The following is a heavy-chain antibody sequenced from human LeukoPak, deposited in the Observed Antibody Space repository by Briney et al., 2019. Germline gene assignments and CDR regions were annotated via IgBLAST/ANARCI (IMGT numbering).Heavy chain of an antibody. J-gene: IGHJ4*02. V-gene: IGHV3-7*02. CDR1: GFTFSDYW. CDR3: AKNRTAHDY. Sequence: GGSLRLSCAASGFTFSDYWMTWVRQARGKGLEWVANIHRDGSDKYYVDSVKGRFTISRDNARNSLYLQMNSLRGEDTAVYYCAKNRTAHDYWGQGTLVTVSS. D-gene: IGHD5-18*01. CDR2: IHRDGSDK.